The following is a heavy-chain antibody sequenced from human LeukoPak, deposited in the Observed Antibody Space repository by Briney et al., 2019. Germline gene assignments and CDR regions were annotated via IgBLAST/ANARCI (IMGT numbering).Heavy chain of an antibody. CDR1: GGTFSSYA. D-gene: IGHD5-18*01. CDR3: ASRRGYSYGYVGYYYYYYMDV. Sequence: SVKVSXKASGGTFSSYAISWVRQAPGQGLEWMGGIIPIFGTANYAQKFQGRVTITTDESTSTAYMELSSLRSEDTAVYYCASRRGYSYGYVGYYYYYYMDVWGKGTTVTVSS. CDR2: IIPIFGTA. J-gene: IGHJ6*03. V-gene: IGHV1-69*05.